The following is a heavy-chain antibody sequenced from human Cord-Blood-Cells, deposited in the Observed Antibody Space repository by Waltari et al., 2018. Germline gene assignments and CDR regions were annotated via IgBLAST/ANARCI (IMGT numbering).Heavy chain of an antibody. D-gene: IGHD3-3*01. CDR3: AKERGRFSYAFDI. Sequence: QVQLVESGGGVVQPGGSLRLSCAASGFTFSSYGMHWVRQAPGKGLEWVAFIRYDGSNKYYADSVKGRFTISRDNSKNTLYLQMNSRRAEDTAVYYCAKERGRFSYAFDIWGQGTMVTVSS. CDR1: GFTFSSYG. J-gene: IGHJ3*02. CDR2: IRYDGSNK. V-gene: IGHV3-30*02.